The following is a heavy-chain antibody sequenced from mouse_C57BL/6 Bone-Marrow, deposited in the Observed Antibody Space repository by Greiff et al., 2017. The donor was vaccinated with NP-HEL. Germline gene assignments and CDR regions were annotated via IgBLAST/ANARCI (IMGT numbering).Heavy chain of an antibody. V-gene: IGHV1-69*01. Sequence: QVQLQKPGAELVMPGASVKLSCKASGYTFTSYWMHWVKQRPGQGLEWIGEIDPSDSYTNYNQKFKGKSTLTVDKSSSTAYMQLSSLTSEDSAVYYCARGAYWGQGTLVTVSA. J-gene: IGHJ3*01. CDR3: ARGAY. CDR1: GYTFTSYW. CDR2: IDPSDSYT.